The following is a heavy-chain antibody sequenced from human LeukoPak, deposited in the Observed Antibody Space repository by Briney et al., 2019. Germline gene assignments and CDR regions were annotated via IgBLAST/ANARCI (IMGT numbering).Heavy chain of an antibody. D-gene: IGHD4-17*01. CDR3: AREIMTTVTHTES. Sequence: GALVKVSCKASGYTFTGYYMHWVRQAPGQGLEWMGWINPNSGGTNYAQKFQGRVTMTRDTSISTAYMELSRLRSDDTAVYYCAREIMTTVTHTESWGQGTLVTVSS. CDR1: GYTFTGYY. CDR2: INPNSGGT. V-gene: IGHV1-2*02. J-gene: IGHJ4*02.